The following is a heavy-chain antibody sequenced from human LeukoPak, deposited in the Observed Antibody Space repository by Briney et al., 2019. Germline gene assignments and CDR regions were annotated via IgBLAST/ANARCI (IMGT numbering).Heavy chain of an antibody. CDR3: AREGGESSGWYGSSGAFDI. CDR2: IYTSGST. CDR1: GGSISSYY. Sequence: ASETLSLTCTVSGGSISSYYWSWIRQPAGKGLEWIGRIYTSGSTNYNPSLKSRVTMSVDTSKNQFSLKLSSVTAADTAVYYCAREGGESSGWYGSSGAFDIWGQGTMVTVSS. V-gene: IGHV4-4*07. J-gene: IGHJ3*02. D-gene: IGHD6-19*01.